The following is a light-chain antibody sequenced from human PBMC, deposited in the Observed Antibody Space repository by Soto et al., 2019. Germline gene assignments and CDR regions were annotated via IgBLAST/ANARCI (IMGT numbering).Light chain of an antibody. CDR3: VPHSRFPCT. CDR2: GAT. Sequence: DIQMTQSPSSLSASVGDRVTSTCRASQGIGNDLGWYQQEPGTAPKRLIYGATTLQSGVPSRFSGFGSGTEFTPTISSLQPEDSATYYCVPHSRFPCTFVQGTKVEIK. CDR1: QGIGND. J-gene: IGKJ1*01. V-gene: IGKV1-17*01.